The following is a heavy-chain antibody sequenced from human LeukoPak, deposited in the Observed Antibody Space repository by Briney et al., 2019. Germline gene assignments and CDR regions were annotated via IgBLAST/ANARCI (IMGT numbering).Heavy chain of an antibody. J-gene: IGHJ5*02. D-gene: IGHD3-3*01. V-gene: IGHV3-23*01. CDR2: ISGSGDNK. CDR3: AKEERNSIFGVVTRFDP. Sequence: GGSLRLSCEVSGFTFSSYAMSWVRQAPGKGLEWVSAISGSGDNKYYADSVKGRFTISRDNSKNTLYLQMNSLRADDTVVYFCAKEERNSIFGVVTRFDPWGQGTLVTVSS. CDR1: GFTFSSYA.